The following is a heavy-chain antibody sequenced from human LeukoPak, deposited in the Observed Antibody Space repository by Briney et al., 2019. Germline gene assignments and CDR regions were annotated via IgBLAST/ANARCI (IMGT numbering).Heavy chain of an antibody. Sequence: SQTLSLTCTVSGGSISSGSYCWSWIRQPAGKGLEWIGHIHISGSTNYNPSLKSRVTISVDTSKNQLSLKLSSVTAADTAVYYCARDSGSYPNPLYYFDYWGQGTLVTVSS. V-gene: IGHV4-61*09. CDR2: IHISGST. CDR1: GGSISSGSYC. CDR3: ARDSGSYPNPLYYFDY. J-gene: IGHJ4*02. D-gene: IGHD1-26*01.